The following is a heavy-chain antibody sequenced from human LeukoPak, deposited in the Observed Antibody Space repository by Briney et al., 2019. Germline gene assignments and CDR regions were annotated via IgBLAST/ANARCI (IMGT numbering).Heavy chain of an antibody. Sequence: GGSLRLSCAASGFTFSSYGMHWVRQAPGKGLEWVAVIWYDGSNKYYADSVKGQFTISRDNSKNTLYLQMNSLRAEDTAVYYCAKDWLGYFDYWGQGTLVTVSS. J-gene: IGHJ4*02. V-gene: IGHV3-33*06. CDR2: IWYDGSNK. D-gene: IGHD6-19*01. CDR3: AKDWLGYFDY. CDR1: GFTFSSYG.